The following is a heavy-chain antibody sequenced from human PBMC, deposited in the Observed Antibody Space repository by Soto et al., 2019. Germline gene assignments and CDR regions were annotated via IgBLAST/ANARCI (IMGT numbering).Heavy chain of an antibody. V-gene: IGHV1-2*04. Sequence: QVQLVQSGAEVKKPGASVKVSCKASGYTFTGYYMHWVRQAPGQGLEWMGWINPNSGGTNYAQKFQGWVTMTRDTYVSPAYMELSRLRSDDTAVYYCARVVGATGLDPWFDPWGQGTLVTVSS. CDR1: GYTFTGYY. CDR3: ARVVGATGLDPWFDP. D-gene: IGHD1-26*01. CDR2: INPNSGGT. J-gene: IGHJ5*02.